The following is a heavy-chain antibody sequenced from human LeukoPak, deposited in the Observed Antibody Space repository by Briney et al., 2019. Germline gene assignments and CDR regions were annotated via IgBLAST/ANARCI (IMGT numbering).Heavy chain of an antibody. V-gene: IGHV3-9*01. CDR3: AGFRVGATGIFDY. Sequence: GGSLRLSCAASGFTFDDYAMHWVRQAPGKGLEWVSGISWNSGSIGYADSVKGRFTFSRDNAKNSLYLQMNSLRAEDTALYYCAGFRVGATGIFDYWGQGTLVTVSS. CDR1: GFTFDDYA. CDR2: ISWNSGSI. D-gene: IGHD1-26*01. J-gene: IGHJ4*02.